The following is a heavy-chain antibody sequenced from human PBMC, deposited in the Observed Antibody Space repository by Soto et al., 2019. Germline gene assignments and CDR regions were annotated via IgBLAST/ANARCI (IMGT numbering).Heavy chain of an antibody. D-gene: IGHD3-22*01. Sequence: SETLSLTCTVSGGSISSSSYYWGWIRQPPGKGLEWIGSIYYSGSTYYNPSLKSRFTISVDTSKNQFSLKLSSVTAADTAVYYWARLRNYYDSSGYYDSEGVRKDPRAYDYWGQGTLVTVSS. CDR3: ARLRNYYDSSGYYDSEGVRKDPRAYDY. CDR1: GGSISSSSYY. V-gene: IGHV4-39*01. CDR2: IYYSGST. J-gene: IGHJ4*02.